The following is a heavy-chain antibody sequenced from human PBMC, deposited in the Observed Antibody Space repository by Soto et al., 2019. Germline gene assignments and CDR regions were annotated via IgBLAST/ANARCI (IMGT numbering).Heavy chain of an antibody. J-gene: IGHJ3*02. V-gene: IGHV3-73*01. D-gene: IGHD6-19*01. Sequence: GGSLRLSCAASGFTFSGSAMHWVRQASGKGLEWVGRIRSKANSYATAYAASVKGRFTISRDDSKNTAYLQMNSLKTEDTAVYYCTRHLAGIAVAGNRFRAFDIWGQGTMVTVSS. CDR2: IRSKANSYAT. CDR3: TRHLAGIAVAGNRFRAFDI. CDR1: GFTFSGSA.